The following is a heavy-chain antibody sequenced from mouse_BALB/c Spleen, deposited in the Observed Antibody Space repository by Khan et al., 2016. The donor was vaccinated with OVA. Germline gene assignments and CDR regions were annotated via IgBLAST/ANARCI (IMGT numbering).Heavy chain of an antibody. CDR3: ARRGAARATWDYFDY. Sequence: QVQLQQSGAELVRPGTSVKMSCKAAGYTFTNYWIGWVKQRPGHGLEWIGDTYPGGRYTNYNEKFKGKATLTADTSSSTAYMQLSGLTSEDSAIYYWARRGAARATWDYFDYWGQGTTLPVSA. CDR2: TYPGGRYT. J-gene: IGHJ2*01. D-gene: IGHD3-1*01. CDR1: GYTFTNYW. V-gene: IGHV1-63*02.